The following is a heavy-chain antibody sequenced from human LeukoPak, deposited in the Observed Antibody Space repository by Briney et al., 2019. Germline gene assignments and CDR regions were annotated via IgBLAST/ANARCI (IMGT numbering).Heavy chain of an antibody. CDR2: ISWDGGST. V-gene: IGHV3-43*01. CDR3: AKGNHYTSEQYNRFAP. CDR1: GFTFDEST. D-gene: IGHD1/OR15-1a*01. J-gene: IGHJ5*02. Sequence: PGGSLRLSCAASGFTFDESTMQWVRQGPGKGLEWVALISWDGGSTYYADSVKGRFTISRDNSKNFVYLQMSSLRTEDTALYYCAKGNHYTSEQYNRFAPWGQGTLVTVSS.